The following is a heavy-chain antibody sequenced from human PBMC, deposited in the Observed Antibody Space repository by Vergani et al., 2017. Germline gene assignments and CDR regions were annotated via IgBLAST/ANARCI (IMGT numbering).Heavy chain of an antibody. D-gene: IGHD2-2*02. Sequence: QVQLQESGPGLVKPPGTLSLTCAVSGDSISSNNCWTWVRQPPRKGLEWIGESCHTEDTKYRPSLKSRFTVSVDESRNLFSLRLNSVTTADTAVYYCATIGYRRWGYYFDYWGQGILVTVSS. CDR1: GDSISSNNC. CDR2: SCHTEDT. V-gene: IGHV4-4*03. CDR3: ATIGYRRWGYYFDY. J-gene: IGHJ4*02.